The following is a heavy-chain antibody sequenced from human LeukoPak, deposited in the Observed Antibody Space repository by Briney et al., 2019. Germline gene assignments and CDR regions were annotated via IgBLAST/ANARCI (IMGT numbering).Heavy chain of an antibody. CDR2: VIGSSGAT. J-gene: IGHJ6*02. V-gene: IGHV3-23*01. D-gene: IGHD6-13*01. CDR3: ARDRRRAAAGRADYYYGMDV. Sequence: GGSLRLSCAASGFSFTKYAMNWVRQAPGKGLEWVAVVIGSSGATDYADSVKGRFTISRDNSKNTLFLQMNSLRAEDTAVCYCARDRRRAAAGRADYYYGMDVWGQGATVTVSS. CDR1: GFSFTKYA.